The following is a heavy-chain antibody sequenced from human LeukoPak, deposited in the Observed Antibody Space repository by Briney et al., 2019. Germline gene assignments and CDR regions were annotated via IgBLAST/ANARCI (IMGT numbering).Heavy chain of an antibody. V-gene: IGHV4-34*01. CDR2: INHNGST. CDR3: ARGLGIFGVSWFDP. CDR1: GGSFSGYF. J-gene: IGHJ5*02. D-gene: IGHD3-3*01. Sequence: SETLSLTCAVYGGSFSGYFWSWIRQPPGKGLEWIGEINHNGSTNYNPSLKSRVTISVDTSKNQFSLKLSSVTAADTAVYYCARGLGIFGVSWFDPWGQETLVTVSS.